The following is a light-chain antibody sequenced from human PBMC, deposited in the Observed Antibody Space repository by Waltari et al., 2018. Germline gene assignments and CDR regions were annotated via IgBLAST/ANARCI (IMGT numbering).Light chain of an antibody. V-gene: IGKV3-15*01. CDR1: QSVSSN. CDR3: KQYNNWPPGGT. Sequence: EIVMTQSPATLSVSPGERDTLSCSASQSVSSNLAWYQQKPGQAPRLLVYGASPRATGIPARFNGSGSGTEFTLTISSLQSQDFAVYYCKQYNNWPPGGTFGRGTRLEIK. J-gene: IGKJ5*01. CDR2: GAS.